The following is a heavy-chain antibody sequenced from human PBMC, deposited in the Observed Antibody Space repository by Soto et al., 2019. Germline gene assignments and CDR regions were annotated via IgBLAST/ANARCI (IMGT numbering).Heavy chain of an antibody. CDR3: AKDQENTFDY. J-gene: IGHJ4*02. CDR1: GFTFSSYG. Sequence: GGSLRLSCAASGFTFSSYGMHWVRQAPGKGLEWVAVISYDGSNKYYADSVKGRFTISRDNSKNTLYLQMNSLRAEDTAVYYCAKDQENTFDYWGQGTLVTVSS. CDR2: ISYDGSNK. V-gene: IGHV3-30*18.